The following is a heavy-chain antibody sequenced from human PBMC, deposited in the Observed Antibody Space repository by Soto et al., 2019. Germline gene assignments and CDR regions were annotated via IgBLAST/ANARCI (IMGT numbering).Heavy chain of an antibody. Sequence: SVKVSCKASGGILSRYVVSWVRQAPGQGLEWMGGIIPIFGTANYTQKFQGRVTITADESTSTAYMDLSNLRSEDTAVYYCATAPYYYDSSGFPTPHGYWGQGTLVTVSS. CDR2: IIPIFGTA. V-gene: IGHV1-69*13. CDR1: GGILSRYV. J-gene: IGHJ4*02. CDR3: ATAPYYYDSSGFPTPHGY. D-gene: IGHD3-22*01.